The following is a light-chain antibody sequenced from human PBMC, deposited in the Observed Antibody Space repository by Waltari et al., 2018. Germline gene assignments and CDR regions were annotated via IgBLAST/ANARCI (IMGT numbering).Light chain of an antibody. CDR3: CSYAGRYTWV. Sequence: QSALTQPRSVSGSPGQSVTIPCTGTHSDVGGYNYVSWYQQHADKAPKLMIYDVSNRPSGVPDRFSGSKSGNTASLTISGLQAEDEADYYCCSYAGRYTWVFGGGTKLTVL. J-gene: IGLJ3*02. CDR2: DVS. CDR1: HSDVGGYNY. V-gene: IGLV2-11*01.